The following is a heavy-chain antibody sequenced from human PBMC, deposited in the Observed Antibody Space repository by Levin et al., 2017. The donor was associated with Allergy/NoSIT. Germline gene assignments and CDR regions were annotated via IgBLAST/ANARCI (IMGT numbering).Heavy chain of an antibody. CDR1: GFTFSSFG. J-gene: IGHJ4*02. D-gene: IGHD6-13*01. V-gene: IGHV3-23*01. Sequence: PGGSLRLSCAASGFTFSSFGMSWVRQAPGKGLEWVSGITGSGGTTYYADSVKGRFTISRDNSKNTLSLQMSSLRAEDTAVYHCAKGIGPTGTQFDNWGQGTLVTVSS. CDR3: AKGIGPTGTQFDN. CDR2: ITGSGGTT.